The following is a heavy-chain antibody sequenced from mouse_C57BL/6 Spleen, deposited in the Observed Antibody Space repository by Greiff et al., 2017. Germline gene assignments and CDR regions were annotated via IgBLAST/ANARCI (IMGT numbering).Heavy chain of an antibody. CDR3: ADFYDYYSGR. CDR1: GYTFTSYG. V-gene: IGHV1-81*01. D-gene: IGHD1-1*02. J-gene: IGHJ3*02. CDR2: IYPRSGNT. Sequence: VQLHQSGAELARPGASVKLSCKASGYTFTSYGISWVQQRPGKGLEWIGEIYPRSGNTYYNEKFKGKATLSADKSTSTAYMELRSLTSEDSAVYVCADFYDYYSGRWGQGTLVTVSA.